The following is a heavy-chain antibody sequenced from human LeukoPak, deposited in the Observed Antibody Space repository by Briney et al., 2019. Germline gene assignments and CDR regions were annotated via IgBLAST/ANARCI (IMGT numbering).Heavy chain of an antibody. CDR3: ARALYGDGGPFDY. Sequence: GGSLRLSCAASGFTVSSSYMSWVRQAPGRGLEWVSVIYSGGDTFYADSVKGRFTISRDNSKNTLYLQMNSLRAEDTAVYYCARALYGDGGPFDYWGQGTLVTVSS. V-gene: IGHV3-53*01. CDR2: IYSGGDT. D-gene: IGHD4-17*01. J-gene: IGHJ4*02. CDR1: GFTVSSSY.